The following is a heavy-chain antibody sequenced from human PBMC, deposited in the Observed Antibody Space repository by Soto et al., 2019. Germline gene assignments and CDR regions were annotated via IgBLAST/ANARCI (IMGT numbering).Heavy chain of an antibody. CDR3: ARGASIAARPASYYYYYGMDV. D-gene: IGHD6-6*01. J-gene: IGHJ6*02. Sequence: QVQLVQSGAEVKKPGSSVKVSCKASGGTFSSYAISWVRQAPGQGLEWMGGIIPIFGTANYAQKFQGRVTITADESTSTAYMGLSSLRSEDTAVYYCARGASIAARPASYYYYYGMDVWGQGTTVTVSS. V-gene: IGHV1-69*12. CDR2: IIPIFGTA. CDR1: GGTFSSYA.